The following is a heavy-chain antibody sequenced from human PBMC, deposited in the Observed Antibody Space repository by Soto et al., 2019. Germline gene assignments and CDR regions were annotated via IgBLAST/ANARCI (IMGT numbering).Heavy chain of an antibody. CDR2: TYDSGST. Sequence: QVQLQESGPGLVKPSETLSLTCTVSGGSISGGGYYWSWIRQPPGKGLEWIGYTYDSGSTYYNPSLTCRIIISVDTSKYQFSLRLTSVTAADTAVYYCAREIIPLTTDWYFDLWGRGTLVTVSS. CDR3: AREIIPLTTDWYFDL. J-gene: IGHJ2*01. V-gene: IGHV4-30-4*01. CDR1: GGSISGGGYY. D-gene: IGHD4-17*01.